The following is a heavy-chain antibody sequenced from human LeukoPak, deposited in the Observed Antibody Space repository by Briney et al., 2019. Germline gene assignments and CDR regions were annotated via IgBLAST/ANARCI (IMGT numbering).Heavy chain of an antibody. J-gene: IGHJ4*02. D-gene: IGHD3-16*01. CDR1: GGSISSGGYY. Sequence: PSETLSLTCTVSGGSISSGGYYWSWIRQHPGKGLEWIGYIYYSGSTYYNPSLKSRVTISVDTSKNQFSLKLSSVTAADTAVYYCAREGRSGGPFDYWGQGTLVTVSS. CDR2: IYYSGST. CDR3: AREGRSGGPFDY. V-gene: IGHV4-31*03.